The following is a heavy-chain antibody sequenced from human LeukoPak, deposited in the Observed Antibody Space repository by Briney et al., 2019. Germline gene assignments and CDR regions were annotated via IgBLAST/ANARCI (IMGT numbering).Heavy chain of an antibody. CDR1: GYTFISYG. CDR3: ASMSGYYPSHYFDY. D-gene: IGHD3-3*01. CDR2: ISAYNGNI. J-gene: IGHJ4*02. V-gene: IGHV1-18*01. Sequence: ASVKVSCKASGYTFISYGITWVRQAPGQGLEWLGWISAYNGNIDYAQKLQGRVTLTTDTSTSTAYMEVRSLRSDDTAVYYCASMSGYYPSHYFDYWGQGTLVTVSS.